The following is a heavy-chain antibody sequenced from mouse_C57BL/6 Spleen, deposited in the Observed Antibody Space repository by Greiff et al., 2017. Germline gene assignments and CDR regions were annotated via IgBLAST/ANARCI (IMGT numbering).Heavy chain of an antibody. CDR1: GYTFTSYW. D-gene: IGHD2-2*01. CDR2: IDPSDSYT. CDR3: AMVRRRNYFDY. V-gene: IGHV1-50*01. Sequence: VQLQQPGAELVKPGASVKLSCKASGYTFTSYWMQWVKQRPGQGLEWIGEIDPSDSYTNYNQKFKGKATLTVDTSSSTAYMQLSSLTSEDSAVDYCAMVRRRNYFDYWGQGTTLTVSS. J-gene: IGHJ2*01.